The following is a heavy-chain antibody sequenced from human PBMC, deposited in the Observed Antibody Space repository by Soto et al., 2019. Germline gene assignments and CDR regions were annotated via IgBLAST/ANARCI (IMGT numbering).Heavy chain of an antibody. CDR3: ARNGGRYFDY. CDR2: TSHSGNT. V-gene: IGHV4-4*02. Sequence: SETLSLTCVVSDGSINSNTWWSWVRQPPDKGLEWIGETSHSGNTKYKPSLKSRVTISVDRSKSQFSLRLTSVTAADTAVYYCARNGGRYFDYWGPGTLVTVSS. D-gene: IGHD2-8*01. CDR1: DGSINSNTW. J-gene: IGHJ4*02.